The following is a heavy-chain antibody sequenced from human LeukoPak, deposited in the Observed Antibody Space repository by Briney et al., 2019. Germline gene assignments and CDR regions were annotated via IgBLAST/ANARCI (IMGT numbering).Heavy chain of an antibody. CDR2: IGTAGDT. CDR3: ARASGDPYYYYGMDV. V-gene: IGHV3-13*01. CDR1: GFTFSSYD. D-gene: IGHD2-21*01. Sequence: GGSLRLSCAASGFTFSSYDMHWVHQATGKGLEWVSAIGTAGDTYYPGSVKGRFTISRENAKNSLYLQMNSLRAGDTAVYYCARASGDPYYYYGMDVWGQGTTVTVSS. J-gene: IGHJ6*02.